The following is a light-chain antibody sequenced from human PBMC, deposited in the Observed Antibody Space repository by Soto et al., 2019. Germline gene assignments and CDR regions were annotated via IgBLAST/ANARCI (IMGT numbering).Light chain of an antibody. CDR3: CSYTTSSTLV. V-gene: IGLV2-14*01. Sequence: QSALTQPASVSGSPGQWIAISCAGTSSDIGTYNHVSWYQQHPGKAPQLIIYEDINRPSGLSSRFSGSKSGNTASLTISGLQAEDEADYFCCSYTTSSTLVCGTGTKLTGL. CDR2: EDI. J-gene: IGLJ1*01. CDR1: SSDIGTYNH.